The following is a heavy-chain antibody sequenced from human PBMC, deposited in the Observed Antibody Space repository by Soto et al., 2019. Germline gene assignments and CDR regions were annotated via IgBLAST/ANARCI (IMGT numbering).Heavy chain of an antibody. CDR3: ARGLSRYDLRWFDP. CDR2: INHSGST. J-gene: IGHJ5*02. Sequence: LPETLSLTCAVYGGSFSGYYWSWIRQPPGKGLEWIGEINHSGSTNYNPSLKSRVTISVDTSKNQFSLKLSSVTAADTAVYYCARGLSRYDLRWFDPWGQGTLVTVSS. CDR1: GGSFSGYY. V-gene: IGHV4-34*01. D-gene: IGHD3-16*02.